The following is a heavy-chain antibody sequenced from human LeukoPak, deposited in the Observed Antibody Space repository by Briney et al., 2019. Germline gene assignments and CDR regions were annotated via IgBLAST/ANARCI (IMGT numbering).Heavy chain of an antibody. V-gene: IGHV4-59*08. CDR2: VYFSGST. CDR1: GGSTNSYY. J-gene: IGHJ4*02. CDR3: ATTASRRGPEY. Sequence: SETLSLTCTVSGGSTNSYYLTWIRQPPGKGLEYIGYVYFSGSTNYNPSLKSRVTVSVDTSKNQFSLKLNSVTAADTAVYYCATTASRRGPEYWGQGTLVTVSS. D-gene: IGHD4-17*01.